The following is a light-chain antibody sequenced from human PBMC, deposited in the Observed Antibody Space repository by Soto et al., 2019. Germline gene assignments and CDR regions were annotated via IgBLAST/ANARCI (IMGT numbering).Light chain of an antibody. J-gene: IGLJ1*01. CDR2: GNS. Sequence: QSVLTQPPSVSGAPGQRVTISCTGSSSNIGAGYDVHWYQQLPGTAPKLLIYGNSNRPSGVPDRFSGSKSGTSASLAITGLQAEDEADCYCQSYDSSLSGKVFGTGTKVTVL. CDR3: QSYDSSLSGKV. CDR1: SSNIGAGYD. V-gene: IGLV1-40*01.